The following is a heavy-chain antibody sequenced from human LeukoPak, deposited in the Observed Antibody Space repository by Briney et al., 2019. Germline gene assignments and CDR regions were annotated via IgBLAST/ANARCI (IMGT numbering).Heavy chain of an antibody. Sequence: SETLSLTCTVSGGSISSYYWSWIRQPPGKGLEWIGYIYYGGSTNYNPSLKSRVTISVDTSKNQFSLKLSSVTAADTAVYYCAGERGEEYSSGWYKTNFFDNWGQGIRVTVSS. D-gene: IGHD6-19*01. V-gene: IGHV4-59*12. CDR2: IYYGGST. J-gene: IGHJ4*02. CDR1: GGSISSYY. CDR3: AGERGEEYSSGWYKTNFFDN.